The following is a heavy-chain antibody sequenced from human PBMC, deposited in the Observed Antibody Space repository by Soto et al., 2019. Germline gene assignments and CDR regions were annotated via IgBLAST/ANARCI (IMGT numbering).Heavy chain of an antibody. Sequence: SQTLSLTCAISGDSVSSNSAAWNWIRQSPSRGLEWLGRTYYRSKWYNDYAVSVKGRITINPDTSKNQFSLQLNSVTPEDTAVYYCARDPSSGWLYYYYGMDVWGQGTTVTVSS. V-gene: IGHV6-1*01. D-gene: IGHD6-19*01. CDR1: GDSVSSNSAA. J-gene: IGHJ6*02. CDR3: ARDPSSGWLYYYYGMDV. CDR2: TYYRSKWYN.